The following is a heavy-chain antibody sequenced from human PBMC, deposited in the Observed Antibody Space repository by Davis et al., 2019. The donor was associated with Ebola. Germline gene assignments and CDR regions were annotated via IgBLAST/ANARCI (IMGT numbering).Heavy chain of an antibody. CDR1: GGSISSYY. J-gene: IGHJ6*02. Sequence: SETLSLTCTVSGGSISSYYWGWIRQPPGKGLEWIGSIYYSGSTYYNPSLKSRVTISVDTSKNQFSLKLRSVTAADTAVYYCARQYGYYGMDVWGQGTTVTVSS. CDR3: ARQYGYYGMDV. V-gene: IGHV4-39*01. CDR2: IYYSGST. D-gene: IGHD4-17*01.